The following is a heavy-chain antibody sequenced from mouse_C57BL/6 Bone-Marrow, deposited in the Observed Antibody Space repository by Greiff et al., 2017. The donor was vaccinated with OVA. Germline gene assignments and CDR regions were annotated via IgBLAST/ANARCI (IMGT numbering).Heavy chain of an antibody. CDR3: ARNYYGSSYFDY. CDR2: IYPRDGST. V-gene: IGHV1-78*01. Sequence: VKLVESDAELVKPGASVKLSCKVSGYTFTDHTIHWMKQRPEQGLEWIGYIYPRDGSTKYNEKFKGKATLTADKSYSTAYMQLNSLTSEDSAVYFCARNYYGSSYFDYWGQGTTLTVSS. J-gene: IGHJ2*01. D-gene: IGHD1-1*01. CDR1: GYTFTDHT.